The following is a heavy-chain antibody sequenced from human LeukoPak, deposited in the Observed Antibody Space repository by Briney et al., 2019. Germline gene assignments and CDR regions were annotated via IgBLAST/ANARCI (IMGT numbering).Heavy chain of an antibody. CDR2: IIPIFGTA. D-gene: IGHD2-21*02. V-gene: IGHV1-69*13. J-gene: IGHJ4*02. CDR3: ASEVTALSGYYFDY. CDR1: GGTFSSYA. Sequence: SVKVSCKASGGTFSSYAISWVRQAPGQGLEWMGGIIPIFGTANYAQKFQGRVTITADESTSTAYMELSSLRPEDTAVYYCASEVTALSGYYFDYWGQGTLVTVSS.